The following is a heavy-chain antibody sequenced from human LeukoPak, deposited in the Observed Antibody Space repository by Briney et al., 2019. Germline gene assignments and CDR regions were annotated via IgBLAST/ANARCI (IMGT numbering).Heavy chain of an antibody. J-gene: IGHJ3*02. D-gene: IGHD4/OR15-4a*01. CDR1: GFTFSSYA. CDR3: AKDSTTSDYERGAFDI. Sequence: KSGGSLRLSCAASGFTFSSYAMSWVRQAPGKGLEWVSAISGSGGSTYYADSVKGRFTISRDNSKNTLYLQMNSLRAEDTAVYYCAKDSTTSDYERGAFDIWGQGTMVTVSS. V-gene: IGHV3-23*01. CDR2: ISGSGGST.